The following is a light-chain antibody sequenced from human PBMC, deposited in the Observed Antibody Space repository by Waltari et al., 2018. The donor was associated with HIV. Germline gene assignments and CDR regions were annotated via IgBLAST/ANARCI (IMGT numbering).Light chain of an antibody. CDR2: GAS. J-gene: IGKJ1*01. V-gene: IGKV1-8*01. CDR3: QQYYSYPPT. CDR1: QGISSY. Sequence: AIRMTQSPSSFSASTGDRVTITCRASQGISSYLAWYQQRPGRAPTLLIYGASSLQSGVPSRISGSGSGTDFTLTISCLQSEDFATYYCQQYYSYPPTFGQGTKVEIK.